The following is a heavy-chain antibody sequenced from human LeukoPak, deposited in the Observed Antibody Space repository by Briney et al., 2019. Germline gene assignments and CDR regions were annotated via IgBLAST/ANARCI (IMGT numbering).Heavy chain of an antibody. D-gene: IGHD3-10*01. V-gene: IGHV1-2*02. CDR1: GYTFTGYY. CDR3: ASGSYGSGSYYSFLDAFDI. J-gene: IGHJ3*02. Sequence: ASVKVSCKASGYTFTGYYMHWVRQAPGQGLEWMGWINPNSGGTNYAQKFQGRVTMTRDTSISTAYMELSRLRSDDTAVYYCASGSYGSGSYYSFLDAFDIWGQGTMVTVSS. CDR2: INPNSGGT.